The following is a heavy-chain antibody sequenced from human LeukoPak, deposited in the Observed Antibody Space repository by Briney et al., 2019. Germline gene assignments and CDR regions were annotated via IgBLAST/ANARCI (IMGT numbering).Heavy chain of an antibody. Sequence: GGSLRLSCAASGFTFSSYWMSWVRQTPGKRLEWVANIKQDGSEKYYVDSVKGRFTISRDNAKKSLYLQMNSLRAEDTAVYYCAKDPRDVLRFLEWPLNWGQGTLVTVSS. D-gene: IGHD3-3*01. CDR1: GFTFSSYW. J-gene: IGHJ4*02. CDR2: IKQDGSEK. V-gene: IGHV3-7*01. CDR3: AKDPRDVLRFLEWPLN.